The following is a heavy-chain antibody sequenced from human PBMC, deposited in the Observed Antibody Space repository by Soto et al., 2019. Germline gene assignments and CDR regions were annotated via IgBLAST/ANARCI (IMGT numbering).Heavy chain of an antibody. D-gene: IGHD3-10*01. V-gene: IGHV4-59*01. Sequence: PSETLSLTCTVSSGSISSYYWSWIRQPPGKGLEWIGYIYYSGSTNYNPSLKSRVTISVDTSKNQFSLKLSSVTAADTAVYYCARTFGELLGWFDPWGQGTLVTVSS. J-gene: IGHJ5*02. CDR2: IYYSGST. CDR3: ARTFGELLGWFDP. CDR1: SGSISSYY.